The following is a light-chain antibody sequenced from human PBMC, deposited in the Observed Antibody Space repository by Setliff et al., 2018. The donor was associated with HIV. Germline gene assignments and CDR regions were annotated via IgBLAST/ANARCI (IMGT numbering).Light chain of an antibody. J-gene: IGLJ1*01. CDR1: DIGLKS. Sequence: SSELTQPPSMSVAPGKTARLICGGDDIGLKSVHWYQQKPGQGHVLVMHHDASRPAWIPERFSGGNSGNTATLAISRVEAGDEADYYCQVWDSSSDNLVFGTGTKVTV. CDR3: QVWDSSSDNLV. V-gene: IGLV3-21*04. CDR2: HDA.